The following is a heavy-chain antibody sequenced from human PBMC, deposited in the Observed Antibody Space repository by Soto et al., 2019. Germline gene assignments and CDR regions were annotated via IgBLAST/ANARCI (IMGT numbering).Heavy chain of an antibody. Sequence: QVQLVQSGAEVKKPGASAKVSCKASEYSFTSYYMHWVRRAPGQGLEWMGMIDPSGDNTGYPQKFQGRVTMTSDTSTSTVYMELSSLRSEDTAMYYCAATRGYSPPFDSWGQGTLVTVSS. CDR2: IDPSGDNT. J-gene: IGHJ4*02. CDR1: EYSFTSYY. D-gene: IGHD3-22*01. V-gene: IGHV1-46*01. CDR3: AATRGYSPPFDS.